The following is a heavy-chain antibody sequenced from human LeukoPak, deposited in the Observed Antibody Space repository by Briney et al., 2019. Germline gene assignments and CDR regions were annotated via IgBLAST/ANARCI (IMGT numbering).Heavy chain of an antibody. D-gene: IGHD1-7*01. J-gene: IGHJ5*02. CDR3: AKDYNWNYGPHKWFDP. CDR2: ISGSGGST. V-gene: IGHV3-23*01. Sequence: GGSLRLSCAASGFTFSSYAMSWVRQAPGKGQEWVSAISGSGGSTYYADSVKGRFTISRDNSKNTLYLQMNSLRAEDTAVYYCAKDYNWNYGPHKWFDPWGQGTLVTVSS. CDR1: GFTFSSYA.